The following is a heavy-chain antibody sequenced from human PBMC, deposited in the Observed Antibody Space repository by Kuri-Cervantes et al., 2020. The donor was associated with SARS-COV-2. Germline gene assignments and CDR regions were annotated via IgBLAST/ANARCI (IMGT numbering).Heavy chain of an antibody. CDR2: IYWDDDK. V-gene: IGHV2-5*02. CDR3: AHRPPAYCSSTSCYPAPMDV. Sequence: SGPTLVKPTQTLTLTCTFSGFSLSTSGVGVGWIRQPPGKALEWLALIYWDDDKRYSPSLKSRLTITKDTSKNQVVLTMTNMDPVDTATYYCAHRPPAYCSSTSCYPAPMDVWAQGTTVTVSS. CDR1: GFSLSTSGVG. J-gene: IGHJ6*02. D-gene: IGHD2-2*01.